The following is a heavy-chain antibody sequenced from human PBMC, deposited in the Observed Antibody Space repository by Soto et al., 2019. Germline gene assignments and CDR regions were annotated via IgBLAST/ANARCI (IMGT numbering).Heavy chain of an antibody. CDR3: ARAHLGVPSAGPFDY. J-gene: IGHJ4*02. V-gene: IGHV3-23*01. CDR1: GFSFASYA. CDR2: ISGSGSAT. Sequence: GGSLRLSCAASGFSFASYAMSWVRQAPGLEWVSAISGSGSATYYADSVKGRFSISRDNSKNTLYLQMNSLRAEDTAVYYCARAHLGVPSAGPFDYWGRGTLVTVSS. D-gene: IGHD6-13*01.